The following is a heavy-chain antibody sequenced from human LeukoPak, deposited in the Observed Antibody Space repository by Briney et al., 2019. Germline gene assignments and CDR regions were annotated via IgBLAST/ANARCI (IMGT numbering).Heavy chain of an antibody. J-gene: IGHJ3*02. V-gene: IGHV3-20*04. CDR2: TYWNGAST. CDR1: GFTFDDYG. CDR3: ARGAHDAFDI. Sequence: GGSLRLSCAASGFTFDDYGMNWVRQAPGKGLEWVSGTYWNGASTGYADSVKGRFTISRDNAKKSLYLQMNSLRAEDKAFYYCARGAHDAFDIWGQGTMVTVSS.